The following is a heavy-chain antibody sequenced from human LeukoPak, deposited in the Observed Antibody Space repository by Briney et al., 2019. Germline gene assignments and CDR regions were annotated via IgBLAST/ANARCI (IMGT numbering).Heavy chain of an antibody. Sequence: PGGSLRLSCAASGFTFTTYWMSWVRQPPGKGLEWVANIKQDGTEKYYVDSVKGRFTISRDNAKNSLYLQMNSLRAEDTAVYYCASSLGYGGKQYFDYWGQGTLVTVSS. CDR3: ASSLGYGGKQYFDY. J-gene: IGHJ4*02. V-gene: IGHV3-7*01. CDR1: GFTFTTYW. CDR2: IKQDGTEK. D-gene: IGHD4-23*01.